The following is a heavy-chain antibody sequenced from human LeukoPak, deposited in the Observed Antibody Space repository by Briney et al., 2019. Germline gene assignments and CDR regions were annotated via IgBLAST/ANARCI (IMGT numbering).Heavy chain of an antibody. J-gene: IGHJ4*02. CDR1: GFTFSSYW. CDR2: IKQDGSEK. Sequence: PGGSLRLSCAASGFTFSSYWMSWVRQAPGKGLEWVANIKQDGSEKYYVDSVKGRFTISRDNAKNSLYLQMNSLRAEDTAVYYCVSIRWDDGGFLDYWGQGTLVTVSS. V-gene: IGHV3-7*03. CDR3: VSIRWDDGGFLDY. D-gene: IGHD4-23*01.